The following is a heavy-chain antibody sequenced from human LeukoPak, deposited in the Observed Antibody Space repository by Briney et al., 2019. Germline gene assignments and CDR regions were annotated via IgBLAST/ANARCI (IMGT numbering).Heavy chain of an antibody. CDR2: ISDDGRRK. D-gene: IGHD4-17*01. J-gene: IGHJ4*02. CDR1: GFSFISHG. CDR3: AKRPSDYGDYVSYFDY. V-gene: IGHV3-30*18. Sequence: GGSLRLSCAASGFSFISHGMHWVRQAPGKGLEWVGVISDDGRRKDYADSVKGRFTISRDNSKDTLYLQMNSLRAEDTAVYYCAKRPSDYGDYVSYFDYWGQGTLVTVSS.